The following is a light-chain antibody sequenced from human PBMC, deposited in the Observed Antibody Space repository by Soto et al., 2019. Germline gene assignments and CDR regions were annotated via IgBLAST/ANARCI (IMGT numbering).Light chain of an antibody. CDR1: SSDVGRYNY. V-gene: IGLV2-11*01. CDR2: DVS. CDR3: CSYAGSPRFV. Sequence: QSALTQPRSVSGSPGLSVTISCTGTSSDVGRYNYVSWYQHHPGTAPKVMIYDVSERPSGVPDRFSGSKSGNTASLTISGLQAEDEADYYCCSYAGSPRFVFGTGTKLTVL. J-gene: IGLJ1*01.